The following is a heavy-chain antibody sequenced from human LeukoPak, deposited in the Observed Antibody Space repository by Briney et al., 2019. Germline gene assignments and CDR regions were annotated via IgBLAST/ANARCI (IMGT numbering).Heavy chain of an antibody. CDR1: GFTLSSYA. J-gene: IGHJ4*02. CDR2: ISGSGGST. D-gene: IGHD3-3*01. Sequence: GGSLRLSCAASGFTLSSYAMSWVRQAPGKGLEWVSAISGSGGSTYYADSVKGRFTISRDNSKNTLYLQMNSLRAEDTAVYYCAKATIFGVVTMYFDYWGQGTLVTVSS. CDR3: AKATIFGVVTMYFDY. V-gene: IGHV3-23*01.